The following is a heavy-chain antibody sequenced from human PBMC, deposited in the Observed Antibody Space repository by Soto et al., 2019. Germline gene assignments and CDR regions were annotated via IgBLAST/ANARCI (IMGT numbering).Heavy chain of an antibody. V-gene: IGHV3-21*01. Sequence: EVQLVESGGGLVKPGGSVRLSCVASGLMYSSYSMSWVRQAPGKGLEWVAFISLSGSQINYAASVEGRFTISRDNAKNALYLRMNTARVEDTAIYYCAIVISCGGGTCSSVHQYYGMDVWGPGTTVTVSS. D-gene: IGHD2-21*01. J-gene: IGHJ6*02. CDR2: ISLSGSQI. CDR3: AIVISCGGGTCSSVHQYYGMDV. CDR1: GLMYSSYS.